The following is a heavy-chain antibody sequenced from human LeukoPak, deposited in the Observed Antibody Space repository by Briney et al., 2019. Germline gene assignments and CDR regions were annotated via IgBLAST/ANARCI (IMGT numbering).Heavy chain of an antibody. Sequence: GASLRLSCAASGFTFSSYGMHWVRQAPGKGLEWVAVISYDGSNKYYADSVKGRFTISRDNSKNTLYLQMNSLRAEDTAVYYCANGPWRYWGQGTLVTVSS. CDR3: ANGPWRY. CDR2: ISYDGSNK. CDR1: GFTFSSYG. V-gene: IGHV3-30*18. J-gene: IGHJ4*02.